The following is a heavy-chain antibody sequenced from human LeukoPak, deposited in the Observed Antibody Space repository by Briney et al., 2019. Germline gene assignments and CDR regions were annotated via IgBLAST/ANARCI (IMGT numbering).Heavy chain of an antibody. CDR2: IYTSGST. D-gene: IGHD1-26*01. V-gene: IGHV4-4*09. Sequence: SETLSLTCTVSGGSISSYYWSWIRQPPGKGLEWIGYIYTSGSTNYNPSLKSRVTISVDTSKNQFSLKLSSVTAADTAVYYCARVAGIVGATLFDHWGQGTLVTVSS. CDR1: GGSISSYY. J-gene: IGHJ4*02. CDR3: ARVAGIVGATLFDH.